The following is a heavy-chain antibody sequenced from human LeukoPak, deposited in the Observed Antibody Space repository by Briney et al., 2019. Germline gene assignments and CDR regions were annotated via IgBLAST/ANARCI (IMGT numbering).Heavy chain of an antibody. CDR2: IYYSGST. V-gene: IGHV4-30-4*01. Sequence: PQTLSLTCTVSGGSISSGDYYWSWIRQPPGKGLEWIGYIYYSGSTYYNPSLKSRVTISVDTSKNQFSLKLSSVTAADTAVYYCASSPGIWGTAMAFDYWGQGTLVTVSS. CDR1: GGSISSGDYY. D-gene: IGHD5-18*01. J-gene: IGHJ4*02. CDR3: ASSPGIWGTAMAFDY.